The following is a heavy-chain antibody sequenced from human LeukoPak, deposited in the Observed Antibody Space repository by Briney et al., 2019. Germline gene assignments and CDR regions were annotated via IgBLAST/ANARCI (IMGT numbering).Heavy chain of an antibody. CDR2: MSDDGSA. CDR3: ARHEAVLLPFDY. Sequence: PSETLSLTCTVSGGSISSSSPYWGWIRQPPGKGPEWIGSMSDDGSAYYNPSLKSRVTISVDTSKNQVSLKLNSVTAADTAVYYCARHEAVLLPFDYWGQGTLVTVSS. V-gene: IGHV4-39*01. J-gene: IGHJ4*02. D-gene: IGHD2-15*01. CDR1: GGSISSSSPY.